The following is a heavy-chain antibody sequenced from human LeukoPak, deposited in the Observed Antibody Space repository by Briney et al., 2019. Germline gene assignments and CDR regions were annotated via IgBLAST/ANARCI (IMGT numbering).Heavy chain of an antibody. CDR1: GYTFSTHD. D-gene: IGHD1-1*01. Sequence: GASVKVSCKASGYTFSTHDINWVRQATGQGLEWMGWMNPNSGNTGYAQNIQGRVTMTRSTSITAAYMELSTLTSEDTAVYYCARGTEASDYWGQGTLVTVSS. CDR2: MNPNSGNT. J-gene: IGHJ4*02. CDR3: ARGTEASDY. V-gene: IGHV1-8*01.